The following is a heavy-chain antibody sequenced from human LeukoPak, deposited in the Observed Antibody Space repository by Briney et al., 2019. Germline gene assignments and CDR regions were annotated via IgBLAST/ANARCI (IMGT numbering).Heavy chain of an antibody. CDR2: INHSGST. V-gene: IGHV4-34*01. D-gene: IGHD6-19*01. CDR1: GGAFSGYY. CDR3: ARGIAVAGYYYYGMDV. Sequence: SETLSLTCAVYGGAFSGYYWSWIRQPPGKGLEWIGEINHSGSTNYNPSLKSRVTISVDTSKNQFSLKLSSVTAADTAVYYCARGIAVAGYYYYGMDVWGQGTTVTVSS. J-gene: IGHJ6*02.